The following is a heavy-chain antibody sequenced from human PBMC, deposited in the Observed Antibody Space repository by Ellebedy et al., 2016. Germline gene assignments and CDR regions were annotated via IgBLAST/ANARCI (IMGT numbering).Heavy chain of an antibody. CDR3: ARVYSSSWYSP. CDR1: GYTFTGYY. Sequence: ASVKVSXKASGYTFTGYYMHWVRQAPGQGLEWMGWINPNSGGTNYAQKFQGRVTMTTDTSTSTAYMELRSLRSDDTAVYYCARVYSSSWYSPWGQGTLVTVSS. J-gene: IGHJ5*02. CDR2: INPNSGGT. D-gene: IGHD6-13*01. V-gene: IGHV1-2*02.